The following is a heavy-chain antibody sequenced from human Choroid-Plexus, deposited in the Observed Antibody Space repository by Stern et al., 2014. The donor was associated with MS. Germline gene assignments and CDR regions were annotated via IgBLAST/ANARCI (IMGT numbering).Heavy chain of an antibody. CDR2: TIPNTGGT. CDR1: GYFFTGYY. Sequence: QVKLMQSGAEVKKPGASLKVSCKTSGYFFTGYYIQWVRKAHGQGLERVAWTIPNTGGTKYATKFQGRVTMSRDTSISTAYVELSSLTSDDTAVYYCARDQRGITIFGVVTDYYYLGMDVWGQGTTVTVSS. CDR3: ARDQRGITIFGVVTDYYYLGMDV. D-gene: IGHD3-3*01. J-gene: IGHJ6*02. V-gene: IGHV1-2*02.